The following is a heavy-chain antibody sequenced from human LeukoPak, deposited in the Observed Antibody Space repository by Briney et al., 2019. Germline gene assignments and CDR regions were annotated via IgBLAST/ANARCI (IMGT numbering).Heavy chain of an antibody. D-gene: IGHD3-22*01. CDR2: TRNKANSHTT. CDR3: ARARYYAGSTYYPDS. Sequence: GGSLRLSCAASGFTLSDHYMDWVRQAPGKGLEGVGRTRNKANSHTTEYAASVKGRFTISRDDSENSLYLQMNSLQTEDTAVYYCARARYYAGSTYYPDSWGQGTLVTVSS. V-gene: IGHV3-72*01. CDR1: GFTLSDHY. J-gene: IGHJ4*02.